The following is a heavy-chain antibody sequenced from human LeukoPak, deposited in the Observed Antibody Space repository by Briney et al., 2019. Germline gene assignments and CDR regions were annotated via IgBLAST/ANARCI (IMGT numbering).Heavy chain of an antibody. CDR1: GGSISSYY. CDR3: ARLGDSSGYYYVDY. D-gene: IGHD3-22*01. Sequence: SETLSLTCTVSGGSISSYYWSWIRQPPGKGLEWIGYIYYSGSTNYNPSLKNRVIISVDTSKNQFSLKLSSVTAADTAVYYCARLGDSSGYYYVDYWGQGTLVTVSS. V-gene: IGHV4-59*01. CDR2: IYYSGST. J-gene: IGHJ4*02.